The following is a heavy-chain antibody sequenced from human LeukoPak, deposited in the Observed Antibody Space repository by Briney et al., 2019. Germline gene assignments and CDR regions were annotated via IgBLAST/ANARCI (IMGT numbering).Heavy chain of an antibody. J-gene: IGHJ6*03. V-gene: IGHV3-30*01. CDR2: ISYDGSNK. CDR3: ARVSDIYDPLYYYYMDV. CDR1: GFTFSSYP. Sequence: PGGSLRPSCAASGFTFSSYPMHWVRQAPGKGLEWVAVISYDGSNKYYADSVKGRFTISRDNSKNTLYLQMNSLRAEDTAVYYCARVSDIYDPLYYYYMDVWGKGTTVTVSS. D-gene: IGHD3-9*01.